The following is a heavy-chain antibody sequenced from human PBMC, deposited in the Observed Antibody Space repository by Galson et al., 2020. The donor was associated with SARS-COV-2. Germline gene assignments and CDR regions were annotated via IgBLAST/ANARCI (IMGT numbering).Heavy chain of an antibody. D-gene: IGHD3-22*01. J-gene: IGHJ6*03. Sequence: SETLSLTCTVSGGSISSSSYYWGRIRQPPGQGLEWIGSIYYSGSTYYNPSLKSRVTISEDTSKNQFSLKLSSVTAADTAVYYCARLTDYYDSSGLHYYYYYYMDVWGKGTTVTVSS. V-gene: IGHV4-39*07. CDR2: IYYSGST. CDR3: ARLTDYYDSSGLHYYYYYYMDV. CDR1: GGSISSSSYY.